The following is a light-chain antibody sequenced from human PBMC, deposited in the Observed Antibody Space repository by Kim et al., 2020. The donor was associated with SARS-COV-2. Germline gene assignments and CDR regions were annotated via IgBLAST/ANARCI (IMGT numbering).Light chain of an antibody. J-gene: IGLJ2*01. CDR1: SPNIGAGFD. Sequence: VTVSFTGSSPNIGAGFDVHGYQQLPGTAPKLLIYGNSNRPSGVPDRFSGSKSGTSASLAITGLQAEDEADYYCQSYDSSLSGYVVFGGGTQLTVL. CDR2: GNS. CDR3: QSYDSSLSGYVV. V-gene: IGLV1-40*01.